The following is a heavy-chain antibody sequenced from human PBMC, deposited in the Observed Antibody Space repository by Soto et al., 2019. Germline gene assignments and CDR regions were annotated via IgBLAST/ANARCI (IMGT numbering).Heavy chain of an antibody. CDR3: ARKTLGTPFDY. CDR2: INPSGGST. J-gene: IGHJ4*02. D-gene: IGHD1-1*01. V-gene: IGHV1-46*01. Sequence: QVQLVQSGAEVKKPGASVKVSCKASGYTFTSYYMHWVRQAPGQGLEWMGIINPSGGSTSYAQKCQGRVTMTRDTSTSTVYMELSSLRSEDTAVYYCARKTLGTPFDYWGQGTLVTVSS. CDR1: GYTFTSYY.